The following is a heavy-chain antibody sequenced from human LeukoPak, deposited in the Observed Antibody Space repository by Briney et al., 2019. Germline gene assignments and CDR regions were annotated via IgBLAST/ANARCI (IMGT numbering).Heavy chain of an antibody. CDR3: ARDSPGYGGTVFDY. D-gene: IGHD5-12*01. J-gene: IGHJ4*02. Sequence: PGGSLRLSCAASGFTFSSYSMNWVRQAPGKGLEWVSSISSSSSYIYYADSVKGRFTISRDNAKNSLYLQMNSLRAEDTAVYYCARDSPGYGGTVFDYWGQGTLVTVSS. CDR1: GFTFSSYS. CDR2: ISSSSSYI. V-gene: IGHV3-21*01.